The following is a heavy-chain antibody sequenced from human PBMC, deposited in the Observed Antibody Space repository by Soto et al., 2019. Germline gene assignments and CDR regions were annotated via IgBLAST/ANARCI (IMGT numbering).Heavy chain of an antibody. J-gene: IGHJ4*02. V-gene: IGHV5-51*01. CDR3: ARLLDSWGEPPYFDY. Sequence: PGESLTISCQTSGYTFISNWIGWVRPMPGKGLEWMGVIYPGDSETRYSPSFQGQVTISSDRSFSTAYLQWTSLQASDTAMYYCARLLDSWGEPPYFDYWGQGTMVTVSS. D-gene: IGHD3-16*01. CDR2: IYPGDSET. CDR1: GYTFISNW.